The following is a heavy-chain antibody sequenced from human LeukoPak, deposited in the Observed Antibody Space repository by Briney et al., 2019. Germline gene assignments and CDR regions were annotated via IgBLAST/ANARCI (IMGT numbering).Heavy chain of an antibody. D-gene: IGHD3-10*01. CDR3: TRDLSYYGSGSYR. J-gene: IGHJ4*02. V-gene: IGHV3-49*04. CDR2: IRSKAYGGTT. Sequence: GGSLRLSCTASGFTFGDYAMSWVRQVPGKGLEWVGFIRSKAYGGTTEYAASGKGRFTISRDDSKSIAYLQLNSLKTEDTAVYYCTRDLSYYGSGSYRWGQGTLVTVSS. CDR1: GFTFGDYA.